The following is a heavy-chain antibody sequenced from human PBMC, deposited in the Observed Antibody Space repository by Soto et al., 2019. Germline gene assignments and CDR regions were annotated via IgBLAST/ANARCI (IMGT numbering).Heavy chain of an antibody. CDR2: INPSGGRT. J-gene: IGHJ4*02. V-gene: IGHV1-46*01. CDR1: GYTFTSYG. D-gene: IGHD3-22*01. CDR3: ARDHYYDSSGYYSRHQDY. Sequence: VASVKVPCKASGYTFTSYGISWVRQAPGQGLEWMGIINPSGGRTSYAQKFQGRVSMTRDTSTSTVYMELSSLRSDDTAVYYCARDHYYDSSGYYSRHQDYWGQGTLVTVSS.